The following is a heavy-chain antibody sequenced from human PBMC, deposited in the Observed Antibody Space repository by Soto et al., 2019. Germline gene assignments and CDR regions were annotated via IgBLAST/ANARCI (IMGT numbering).Heavy chain of an antibody. J-gene: IGHJ3*02. Sequence: SETLSLTCTVSGGSISSYYWSWIRQPAGKGLEWIGRIYTSGSTNYNPSLKSRVTMSVDTSKNQFSLKLSSVTAADTAVYYCARAGWFGELTLNDAFDIWGQGTMVTVSS. CDR3: ARAGWFGELTLNDAFDI. CDR2: IYTSGST. CDR1: GGSISSYY. D-gene: IGHD3-10*01. V-gene: IGHV4-4*07.